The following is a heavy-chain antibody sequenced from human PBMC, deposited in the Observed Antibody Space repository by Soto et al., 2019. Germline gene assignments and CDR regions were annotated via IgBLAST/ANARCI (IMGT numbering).Heavy chain of an antibody. V-gene: IGHV3-23*01. D-gene: IGHD3-22*01. CDR1: GFTFTSYA. Sequence: EVQLLESGGGLVQPGGSLRLSCAASGFTFTSYAMSWVPQAPGKGLEWVSAINGSGGSTYYADSVKGRFTISRDNSKNTLYRQMNSLRAEDTAVYYCAKRTMIADWGQGTLVTVSS. CDR2: INGSGGST. CDR3: AKRTMIAD. J-gene: IGHJ4*02.